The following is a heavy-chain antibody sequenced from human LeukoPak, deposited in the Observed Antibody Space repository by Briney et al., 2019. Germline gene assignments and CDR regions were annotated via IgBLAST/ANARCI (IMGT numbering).Heavy chain of an antibody. CDR1: GYTFTSYD. CDR3: VRSEDYTADAFDI. Sequence: ASVKVSCKASGYTFTSYDINWVRQATGQGLEWMGWMNPNSGNTGYAQKFQGRVTMTRNTSISTAYMELSSLRSEDTAVYYCVRSEDYTADAFDIWGQGTMVTVSS. V-gene: IGHV1-8*01. J-gene: IGHJ3*02. D-gene: IGHD4-11*01. CDR2: MNPNSGNT.